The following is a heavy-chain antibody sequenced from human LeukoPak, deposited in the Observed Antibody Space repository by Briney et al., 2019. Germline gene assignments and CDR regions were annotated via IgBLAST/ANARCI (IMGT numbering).Heavy chain of an antibody. CDR1: GGSISGYY. Sequence: SETLSLTCTVSGGSISGYYWSWIRRPPGKGPEWIGYIYYSGSTNYNPSLKTRVTISVDTSKNQFSLKLSSVTAADTAVYYCARGGYTYDYDYWGQGTLVTVSS. J-gene: IGHJ4*02. CDR3: ARGGYTYDYDY. V-gene: IGHV4-59*01. CDR2: IYYSGST. D-gene: IGHD5-18*01.